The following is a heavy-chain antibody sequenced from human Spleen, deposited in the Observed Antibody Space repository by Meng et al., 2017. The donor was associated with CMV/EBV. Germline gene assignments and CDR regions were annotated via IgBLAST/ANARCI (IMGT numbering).Heavy chain of an antibody. V-gene: IGHV3-15*01. D-gene: IGHD2/OR15-2a*01. CDR2: IRSKTDGGTT. CDR3: TTVSPKE. CDR1: GFTFTNAW. J-gene: IGHJ4*02. Sequence: RLSCVASGFTFTNAWMNWFRQAPGKGPEWVGRIRSKTDGGTTDYAAPVRGRFTISREDSKNSVYLQMNSLKTEDTGIYYCTTVSPKEWGQGTLVTVSS.